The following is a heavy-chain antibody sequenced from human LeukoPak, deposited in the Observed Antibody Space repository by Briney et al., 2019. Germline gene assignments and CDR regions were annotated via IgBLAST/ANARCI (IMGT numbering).Heavy chain of an antibody. V-gene: IGHV3-48*03. CDR3: ARVRSGLHMEV. CDR1: GFTFSSYE. Sequence: GGSLRLSCAVSGFTFSSYEMNWVRQAPGKGLEWVSYISSRGTTIYYVDSVKGRFTISRDNAKNSLYLQMNSLRAEDTALYYCARVRSGLHMEVWGQGTTVTVSS. CDR2: ISSRGTTI. D-gene: IGHD2-15*01. J-gene: IGHJ6*02.